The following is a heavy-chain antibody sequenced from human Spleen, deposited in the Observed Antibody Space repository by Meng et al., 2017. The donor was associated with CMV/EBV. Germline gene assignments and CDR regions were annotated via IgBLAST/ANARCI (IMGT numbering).Heavy chain of an antibody. Sequence: KASGYSFNSVGIAWARQAPGQGIEWMGWISAYNGNTKFAQKLQGRVSLTTDTSTSSADMELRSLTSDDTAVYYCAKWYGANPLGLGSWGQGTLVTVSS. CDR3: AKWYGANPLGLGS. J-gene: IGHJ5*02. CDR2: ISAYNGNT. CDR1: GYSFNSVG. D-gene: IGHD3-16*01. V-gene: IGHV1-18*01.